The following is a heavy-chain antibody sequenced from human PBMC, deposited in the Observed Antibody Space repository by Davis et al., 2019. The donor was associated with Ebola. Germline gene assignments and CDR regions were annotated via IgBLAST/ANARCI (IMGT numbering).Heavy chain of an antibody. CDR1: GFTFSSYG. J-gene: IGHJ6*04. D-gene: IGHD3-3*01. CDR3: AKSGLSFGVVKYQYGMDV. V-gene: IGHV3-30*18. Sequence: SLKISCAASGFTFSSYGMHWVRQAPGKGLERVAVISYDGSNNYYADSVKGRFTISRDNSKNTLYLQMNSLRAEDTAVYYCAKSGLSFGVVKYQYGMDVWGKGTTVTVSS. CDR2: ISYDGSNN.